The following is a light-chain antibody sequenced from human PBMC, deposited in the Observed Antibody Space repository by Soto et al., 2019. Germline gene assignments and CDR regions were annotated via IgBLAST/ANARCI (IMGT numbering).Light chain of an antibody. J-gene: IGLJ2*01. CDR2: EVS. Sequence: QSALTQPPSASGSPGQSVTISCTGTSGDVGTYKYVSWYQQHPGQAPKFISYEVSKRPSGVPDRFSGSKSGNTASLTVSGLQAEDEADYYCTSYAGSNNWIFGGGTKLTVL. CDR3: TSYAGSNNWI. CDR1: SGDVGTYKY. V-gene: IGLV2-8*01.